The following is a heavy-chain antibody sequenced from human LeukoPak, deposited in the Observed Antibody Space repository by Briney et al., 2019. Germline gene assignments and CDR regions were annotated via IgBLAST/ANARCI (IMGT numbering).Heavy chain of an antibody. Sequence: GGSLRLSCAASGFTFDDYAMHWVRQAPGKGLEWVSGISWNSGSIGYADSVKGRFTISRDNAKNSLYLQMNSLRAEDTALYYCAKDHDYYDSSGNFDYWGQGTLVTVSS. D-gene: IGHD3-22*01. CDR3: AKDHDYYDSSGNFDY. V-gene: IGHV3-9*01. J-gene: IGHJ4*02. CDR1: GFTFDDYA. CDR2: ISWNSGSI.